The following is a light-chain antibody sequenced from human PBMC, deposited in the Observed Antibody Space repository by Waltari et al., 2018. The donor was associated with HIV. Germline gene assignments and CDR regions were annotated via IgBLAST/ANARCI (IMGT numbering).Light chain of an antibody. J-gene: IGKJ4*01. CDR3: HHYGSPLT. CDR1: QSVGSNS. CDR2: GAS. Sequence: IVLTQSPGTLYLSPGERATLSCGASQSVGSNSLNWYQQKAGQAPRLLIYGASSRATGIPDRFSGSGSGTDFTLTISRLEPEDFAVYFCHHYGSPLTFGGGTKVETK. V-gene: IGKV3-20*01.